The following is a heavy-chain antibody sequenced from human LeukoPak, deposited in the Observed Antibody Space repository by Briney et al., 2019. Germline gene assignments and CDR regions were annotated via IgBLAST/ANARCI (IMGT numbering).Heavy chain of an antibody. J-gene: IGHJ5*02. D-gene: IGHD5-12*01. Sequence: GGSLKLSCAASGSTFSGSAMHWVRQASGKGLEWIGRIRSKGKTYATAYAASVKGRFTVSRDDSKNTAYLQMNSLKTEDPPVYYCTRRLGIVATGPFDPWGQGTLVTVSS. CDR1: GSTFSGSA. CDR2: IRSKGKTYAT. CDR3: TRRLGIVATGPFDP. V-gene: IGHV3-73*01.